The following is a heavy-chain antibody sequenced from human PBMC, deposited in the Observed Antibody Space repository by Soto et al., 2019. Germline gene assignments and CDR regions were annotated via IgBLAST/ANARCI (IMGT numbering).Heavy chain of an antibody. V-gene: IGHV4-4*02. Sequence: QVQLQESGPGLVKPSGTLSLTCAVSGGSISSSNWWSWVRQPPGKGLEWIGEIYHSGSTNYNPSLKSRVTISVDKSKNQFSLKLSSVTAADTAVYYCARDLAGLVRVASSNWFDPWGQGTLVTVSS. CDR2: IYHSGST. D-gene: IGHD3-10*01. J-gene: IGHJ5*02. CDR1: GGSISSSNW. CDR3: ARDLAGLVRVASSNWFDP.